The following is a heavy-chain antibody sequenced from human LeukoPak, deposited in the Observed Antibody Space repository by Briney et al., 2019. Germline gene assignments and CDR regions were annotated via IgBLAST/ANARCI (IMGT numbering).Heavy chain of an antibody. V-gene: IGHV1-58*02. CDR1: RFTFTSSA. D-gene: IGHD2-2*03. CDR2: IVVGSGNT. J-gene: IGHJ6*02. CDR3: AAVDYFYGMDV. Sequence: GASVKVSCKASRFTFTSSAMQWVRQARGQRLEWIGWIVVGSGNTKYAQKLQERVTITRDMSTSTAYMELSSLRSEDTAVYYCAAVDYFYGMDVWGQGTTVTVSS.